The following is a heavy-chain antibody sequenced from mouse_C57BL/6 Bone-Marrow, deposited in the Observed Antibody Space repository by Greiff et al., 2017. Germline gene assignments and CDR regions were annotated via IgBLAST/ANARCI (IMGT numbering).Heavy chain of an antibody. CDR3: AHGNYFYWYFAV. CDR1: GYTFTSYW. D-gene: IGHD2-1*01. CDR2: IDPNSGGT. Sequence: QVQLLQPGAELVKPGASVKLSCKASGYTFTSYWMHWLKQRPGRGLEWFGRIDPNSGGTKYNEKFKSKATLTVDKPASPAYMQLSSLTSEDSAVYYCAHGNYFYWYFAVWGTGTTVTVSS. V-gene: IGHV1-72*01. J-gene: IGHJ1*03.